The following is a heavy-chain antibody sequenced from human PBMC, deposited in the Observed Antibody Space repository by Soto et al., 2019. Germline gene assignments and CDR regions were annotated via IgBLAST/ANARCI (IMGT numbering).Heavy chain of an antibody. CDR1: GYTFTSYA. Sequence: GASVKVSCKASGYTFTSYAMHWVRQAPGQRLEWMGWINAGNGNTKYSQKFQGRVTITRDTSASTAYMELSSLRSEDTAVYYCARQGGAVTPFDYWGQGTLVTVSS. CDR2: INAGNGNT. D-gene: IGHD6-19*01. J-gene: IGHJ4*02. V-gene: IGHV1-3*01. CDR3: ARQGGAVTPFDY.